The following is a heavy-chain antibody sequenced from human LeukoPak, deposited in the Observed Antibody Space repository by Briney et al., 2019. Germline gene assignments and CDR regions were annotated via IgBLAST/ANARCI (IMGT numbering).Heavy chain of an antibody. D-gene: IGHD3-22*01. Sequence: PSETLSLTCTVSGGSISSYYWSWIRQPPGKGLEWIGYIYYSGSTNYNPSLKSRVTISVDTSKNQSSLKLSSVTAADTAVYYCARQSNYYDSRQFDYWGQGTLVTVSS. V-gene: IGHV4-59*08. J-gene: IGHJ4*02. CDR3: ARQSNYYDSRQFDY. CDR1: GGSISSYY. CDR2: IYYSGST.